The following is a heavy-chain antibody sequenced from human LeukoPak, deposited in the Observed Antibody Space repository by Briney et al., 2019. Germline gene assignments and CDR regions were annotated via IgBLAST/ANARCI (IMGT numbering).Heavy chain of an antibody. Sequence: SETLSLTCTVSGGSISSYYWSWIRQPPGKGLEWIGYIYYSGSTNYNPSLKSRVTISVDTSKNQFSLKLSSVTAADTAVYYCARRRSSSEQNFDYWGQGTLVTVSS. CDR1: GGSISSYY. V-gene: IGHV4-59*08. D-gene: IGHD6-6*01. J-gene: IGHJ4*02. CDR2: IYYSGST. CDR3: ARRRSSSEQNFDY.